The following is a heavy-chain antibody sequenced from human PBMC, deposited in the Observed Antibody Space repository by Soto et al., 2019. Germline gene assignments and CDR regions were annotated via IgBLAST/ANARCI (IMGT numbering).Heavy chain of an antibody. CDR3: ASSVTGDIVVVVAATYYYGMDV. J-gene: IGHJ6*02. V-gene: IGHV1-2*02. CDR1: GYTFTGYY. Sequence: QVQLVQSGAEVKKPGASVKVSCKASGYTFTGYYMHWVRQAPGQGLEWMGWINPNSGGTNYAQKFQGRVTITADESTSTAYMELSSLRSEDTAVYYCASSVTGDIVVVVAATYYYGMDVWGQGTTVTVSS. D-gene: IGHD2-15*01. CDR2: INPNSGGT.